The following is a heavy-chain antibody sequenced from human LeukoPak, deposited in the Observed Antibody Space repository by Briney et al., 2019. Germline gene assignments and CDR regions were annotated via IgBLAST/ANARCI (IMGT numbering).Heavy chain of an antibody. D-gene: IGHD2-15*01. V-gene: IGHV1-18*01. CDR3: ARDKRYCSGGSCYSWRYYYYGMDV. J-gene: IGHJ6*02. CDR1: GYTFTSYG. Sequence: ASVKVSCKASGYTFTSYGISWVRQAPGQGLEWMGWISAYNGNTNYAQKFQGRVTMTTDTSTSTAYMELRSLRSDDTAVYYCARDKRYCSGGSCYSWRYYYYGMDVWGQGTTVTVSS. CDR2: ISAYNGNT.